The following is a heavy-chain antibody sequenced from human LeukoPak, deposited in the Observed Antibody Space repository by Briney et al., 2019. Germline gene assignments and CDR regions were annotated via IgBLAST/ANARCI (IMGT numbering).Heavy chain of an antibody. CDR2: ISGSGGST. V-gene: IGHV3-23*01. CDR3: AKGHGRAYFRAV. J-gene: IGHJ6*03. CDR1: GFTFSRYA. Sequence: GGSLRLSCAVSGFTFSRYAMTWVRQAPGKGLEWVSGISGSGGSTYYADSVKGRFTISRDNSKNTLSLQMNSLRADDTAVYYCAKGHGRAYFRAVGGEGPRSP.